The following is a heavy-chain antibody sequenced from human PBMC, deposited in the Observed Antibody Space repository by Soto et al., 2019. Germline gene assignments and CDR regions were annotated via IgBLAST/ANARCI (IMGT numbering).Heavy chain of an antibody. Sequence: SEALSLTFAVSGGSISSSNWWSWVRQPPGKGLEWIGEIYHSGSTNYNPSLKSRVTISVDKSKNQFSLKLSSVTAADTAVYYCARVPSYYYGSGSYHHYYYGMDVWGQGTTVTVSS. CDR1: GGSISSSNW. CDR2: IYHSGST. J-gene: IGHJ6*02. D-gene: IGHD3-10*01. CDR3: ARVPSYYYGSGSYHHYYYGMDV. V-gene: IGHV4-4*02.